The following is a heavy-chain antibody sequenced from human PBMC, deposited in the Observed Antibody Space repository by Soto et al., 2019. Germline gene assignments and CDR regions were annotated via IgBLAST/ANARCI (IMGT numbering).Heavy chain of an antibody. D-gene: IGHD3-10*01. CDR2: IIPIFGTA. CDR3: ARAGKSLTYYYGMDV. V-gene: IGHV1-69*06. J-gene: IGHJ6*02. Sequence: SVKVSCKASGGTFSSYAISWVRQAPGQGLEWMGGIIPIFGTANYAQKFQGRVTITADKSTSTAYMELSSLRSEDTAVYYCARAGKSLTYYYGMDVWGQGTTVTVSS. CDR1: GGTFSSYA.